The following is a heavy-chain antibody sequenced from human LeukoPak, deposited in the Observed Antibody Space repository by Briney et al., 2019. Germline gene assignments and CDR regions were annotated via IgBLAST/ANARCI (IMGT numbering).Heavy chain of an antibody. Sequence: ASVKVSCKASGYTFTSYGISWVRQAPGQGLEWMGWISAYNGNTNYAQKLQGRVTMTTDTSTSTAYMELRSLRSDDTAVYYCARALWETYYYDSSGPYYFDYWGQGTLVTVSS. J-gene: IGHJ4*02. CDR3: ARALWETYYYDSSGPYYFDY. CDR1: GYTFTSYG. CDR2: ISAYNGNT. V-gene: IGHV1-18*01. D-gene: IGHD3-22*01.